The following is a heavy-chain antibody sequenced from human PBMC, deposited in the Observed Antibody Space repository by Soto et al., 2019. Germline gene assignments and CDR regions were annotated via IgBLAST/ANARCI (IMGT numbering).Heavy chain of an antibody. CDR3: ARLVLHYYDSSGYRFY. J-gene: IGHJ4*02. D-gene: IGHD3-22*01. V-gene: IGHV3-7*01. CDR1: GFTFSNYW. Sequence: PGGSLRLSCAASGFTFSNYWMSWVRQAPGKGLEWVANIKQDGSEKYYVDSVKGRFTISRDNAKNSLYLQMHSLRAEDTAVYYCARLVLHYYDSSGYRFYWGQGTPVTVSS. CDR2: IKQDGSEK.